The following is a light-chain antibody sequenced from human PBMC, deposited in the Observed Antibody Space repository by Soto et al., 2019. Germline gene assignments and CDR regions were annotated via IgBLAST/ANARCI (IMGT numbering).Light chain of an antibody. CDR3: QQYNNWPPIT. V-gene: IGKV3-15*01. Sequence: IVMTHSPATLSVSPWYRATHSFSSSQSVSSYLAWYQQKPDQAPRLLIYGASTRATGIPARFSGSGSGTEFTLTISSLQSEDFAVYFCQQYNNWPPITFGQGTRLEIK. J-gene: IGKJ5*01. CDR1: QSVSSY. CDR2: GAS.